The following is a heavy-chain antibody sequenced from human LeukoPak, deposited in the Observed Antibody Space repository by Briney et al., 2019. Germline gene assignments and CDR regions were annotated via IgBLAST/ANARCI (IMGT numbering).Heavy chain of an antibody. D-gene: IGHD3-22*01. CDR2: IGTAGDT. Sequence: GGSLRLSCAASGFSLSSYDMHWVRQPTGRGLEWVSAIGTAGDTYYAGSVKGRFTISRDNSKNTLSLQMSSLRPEDAAVYYCVKLPYSDTSAYYVDYWGQGTLVTVSS. CDR3: VKLPYSDTSAYYVDY. J-gene: IGHJ4*02. CDR1: GFSLSSYD. V-gene: IGHV3-13*04.